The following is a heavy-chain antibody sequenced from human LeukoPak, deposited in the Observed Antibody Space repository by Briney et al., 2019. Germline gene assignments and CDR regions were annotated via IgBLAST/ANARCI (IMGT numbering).Heavy chain of an antibody. CDR3: ARETSQKGAHYMDV. CDR2: IYYSGST. D-gene: IGHD3-16*01. V-gene: IGHV4-39*07. J-gene: IGHJ6*03. Sequence: PSETLSLTCTVSGGSISSSSYYWGWIRQPPGKGLEWIGCIYYSGSTNYKSSLKSRVTISVDTSKNQFSLKLSSVTAADTAVYYCARETSQKGAHYMDVWGKGTTVTISS. CDR1: GGSISSSSYY.